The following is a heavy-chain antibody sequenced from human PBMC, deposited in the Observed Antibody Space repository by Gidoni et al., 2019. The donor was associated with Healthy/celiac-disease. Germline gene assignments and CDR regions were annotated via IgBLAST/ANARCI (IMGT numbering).Heavy chain of an antibody. CDR3: ARDAVTGLFDY. V-gene: IGHV4-31*03. D-gene: IGHD3-9*01. Sequence: QVQLQEGPGLVKPSQTLSLTCTVSGGSISSGGSYWSWIRQHPGKGLEWIGYIYYSGRTYYNPSLKSRVTISVDTSKNQFSLKLSSVTAADTAVYYCARDAVTGLFDYWGQGTLVTVSS. CDR1: GGSISSGGSY. CDR2: IYYSGRT. J-gene: IGHJ4*02.